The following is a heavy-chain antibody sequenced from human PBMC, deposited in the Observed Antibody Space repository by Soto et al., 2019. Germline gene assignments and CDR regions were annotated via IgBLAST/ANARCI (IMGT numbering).Heavy chain of an antibody. CDR1: GFTFSSYS. J-gene: IGHJ6*02. Sequence: EVQLVESGGGLVKPGGSLRLSCAASGFTFSSYSMNWVRQAPGKGLEWVSSISSSSSYIYYADSVKGRFTISRDNAKNSLYLQMNSLRAEDTAVYYSARDLRGYGSGSYPQNYYYYYGMDVWGQGTTVTVSS. V-gene: IGHV3-21*01. D-gene: IGHD3-10*01. CDR2: ISSSSSYI. CDR3: ARDLRGYGSGSYPQNYYYYYGMDV.